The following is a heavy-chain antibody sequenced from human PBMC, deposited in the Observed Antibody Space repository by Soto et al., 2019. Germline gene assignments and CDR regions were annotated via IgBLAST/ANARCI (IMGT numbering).Heavy chain of an antibody. Sequence: PGGSLRLSCASSGFTFSSYAMSWVRQAPGKGLEWVSAISGSGGSTYYADSVKGRFTISRDNSKNTLYLQMNSLRAEDTAVYYCAKDYPGTTGTRVTYYFDYWGQGTLVTVSS. CDR3: AKDYPGTTGTRVTYYFDY. D-gene: IGHD1-1*01. CDR1: GFTFSSYA. CDR2: ISGSGGST. J-gene: IGHJ4*02. V-gene: IGHV3-23*01.